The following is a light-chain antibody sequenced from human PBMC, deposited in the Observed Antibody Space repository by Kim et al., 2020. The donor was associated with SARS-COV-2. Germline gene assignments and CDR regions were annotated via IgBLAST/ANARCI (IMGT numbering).Light chain of an antibody. J-gene: IGLJ3*02. CDR1: SSDVGGYNY. V-gene: IGLV2-11*01. CDR2: DVT. Sequence: QSALTQPRSVSGSPGQSVTISCTGTSSDVGGYNYVSWYQQPPGKAPKLIIFDVTKRPSGVPDRFSASKSGNTASLTISGLQAEDEADYYCCSYTGRYWVFGGGTQLTVL. CDR3: CSYTGRYWV.